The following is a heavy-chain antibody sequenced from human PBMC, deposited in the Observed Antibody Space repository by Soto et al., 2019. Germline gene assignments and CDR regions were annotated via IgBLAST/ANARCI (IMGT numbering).Heavy chain of an antibody. J-gene: IGHJ4*02. V-gene: IGHV1-69*12. CDR1: GGTFSTYA. CDR2: IIPMFGTA. CDR3: ASGIQLWLRRINNGYSG. Sequence: QVQLVQSGAEVKKPESSVKVSCKAPGGTFSTYAISWVRQAPGQGLEWMGGIIPMFGTANYAQRFQDRVTLTEDESTNTGYMELSSLRSEDTAVYFCASGIQLWLRRINNGYSGWGQGTLVTVSS. D-gene: IGHD5-18*01.